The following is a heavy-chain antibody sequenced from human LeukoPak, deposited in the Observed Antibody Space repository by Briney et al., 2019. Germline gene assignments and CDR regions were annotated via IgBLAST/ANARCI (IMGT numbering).Heavy chain of an antibody. V-gene: IGHV4-4*02. D-gene: IGHD3-16*01. Sequence: PSETLSLTCAVSGGSISSTNWWSWVRQPPGKGLEWIGEIYHSGSTNYNPSLKSRVTISVDKSKNQFSLKLSSVTAADTAVYYCARGEFDGGVYFDYWGQGTLVTVSS. CDR2: IYHSGST. CDR3: ARGEFDGGVYFDY. CDR1: GGSISSTNW. J-gene: IGHJ4*02.